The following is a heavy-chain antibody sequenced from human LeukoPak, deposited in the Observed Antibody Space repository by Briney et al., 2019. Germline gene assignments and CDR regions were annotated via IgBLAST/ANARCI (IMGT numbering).Heavy chain of an antibody. V-gene: IGHV3-30*02. J-gene: IGHJ4*02. D-gene: IGHD6-13*01. CDR2: IRYDGSNK. CDR3: AKGGMNPDYYFDC. CDR1: GFTFSSYG. Sequence: PGGSLRLSCAASGFTFSSYGMHWVRQAPGKGLEWVAFIRYDGSNKYYADSVKGRFTISRDNSKNTLYLQMNSLRAEDTAVYYCAKGGMNPDYYFDCWGQGTLVTVSS.